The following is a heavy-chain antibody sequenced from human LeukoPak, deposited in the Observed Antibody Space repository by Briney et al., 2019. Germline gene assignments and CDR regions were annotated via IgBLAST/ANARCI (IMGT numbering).Heavy chain of an antibody. D-gene: IGHD3-10*01. V-gene: IGHV3-30*01. Sequence: PGGSLRLSCAASGFTFSSYAMHWVRQAPGKGLEWVAVISYDGTITYYADSVKGQFANSRDNPKNTLYLQLNSLRAEDTAIYYCARDSTYYYDSGSSGPHYFDSWGQGTLVTVSS. CDR3: ARDSTYYYDSGSSGPHYFDS. J-gene: IGHJ4*02. CDR2: ISYDGTIT. CDR1: GFTFSSYA.